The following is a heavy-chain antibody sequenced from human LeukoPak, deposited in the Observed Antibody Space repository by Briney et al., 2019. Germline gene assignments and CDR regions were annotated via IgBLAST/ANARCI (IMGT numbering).Heavy chain of an antibody. D-gene: IGHD3-3*01. V-gene: IGHV1-8*02. Sequence: ASVKVSCKASGYTFTSYGISWVRQATGQGLEWMGWMNPNSGNTGYAQKFQGRVTMTRNTSISTAYMELSSLRSEDTAVYYCAREDDFWSGYDDYWGQGTLVTVSS. CDR2: MNPNSGNT. J-gene: IGHJ4*02. CDR1: GYTFTSYG. CDR3: AREDDFWSGYDDY.